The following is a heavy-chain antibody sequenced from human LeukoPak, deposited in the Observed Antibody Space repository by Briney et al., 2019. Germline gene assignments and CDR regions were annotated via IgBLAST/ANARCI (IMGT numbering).Heavy chain of an antibody. Sequence: PGGSLRLSCAASGFTFSSYAMHWVRQAPGKGLEWVAVISYDGSNKYYADSVKGRFTISRDNSKNTLYLQMNSLRAEDTAVYYCARALGYCSSTSCPLDYWGREPWSPSPQ. D-gene: IGHD2-2*01. CDR1: GFTFSSYA. J-gene: IGHJ4*02. CDR2: ISYDGSNK. CDR3: ARALGYCSSTSCPLDY. V-gene: IGHV3-30*04.